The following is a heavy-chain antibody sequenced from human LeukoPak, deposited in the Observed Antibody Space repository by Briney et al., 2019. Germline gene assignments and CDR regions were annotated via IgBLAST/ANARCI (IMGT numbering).Heavy chain of an antibody. D-gene: IGHD1-26*01. V-gene: IGHV3-30*18. CDR1: GFTFSSYG. J-gene: IGHJ4*02. Sequence: GGSLRLSCAASGFTFSSYGMHWVRQAPGKGLEWVAVISYDGSNKYYADSVKGRFAISRDNSKNTLYLQMNSLRAEDTAVYYCAKDLSATIDYWGQGTLVTVSS. CDR2: ISYDGSNK. CDR3: AKDLSATIDY.